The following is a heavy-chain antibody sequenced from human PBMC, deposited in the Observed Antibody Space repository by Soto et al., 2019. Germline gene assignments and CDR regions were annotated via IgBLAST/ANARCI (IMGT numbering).Heavy chain of an antibody. CDR3: ARDSSRYFDWLYYFDY. V-gene: IGHV4-59*01. Sequence: SETLSLTCTVSGGSISSYYWSWIRQPPGKGLEWIGYIYYSGSTNHNPSLKSRVTISVDTSKNQFSLKLSSVTAADTAVYYCARDSSRYFDWLYYFDYWGQGTLVTVSS. D-gene: IGHD3-9*01. J-gene: IGHJ4*02. CDR2: IYYSGST. CDR1: GGSISSYY.